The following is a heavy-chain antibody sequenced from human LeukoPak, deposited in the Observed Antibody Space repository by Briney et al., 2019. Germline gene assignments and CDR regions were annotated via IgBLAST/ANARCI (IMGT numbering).Heavy chain of an antibody. CDR3: AKRGVVIRVILVGFHKEAYYFDS. J-gene: IGHJ4*02. Sequence: GSLRLSCAVSGTTVSNYGMSWVRQAPGKGLEWVAGISGSGGGTNYADSVKGRFTISRDNFKNTLYLQRNSLRAEDTAVYFCAKRGVVIRVILVGFHKEAYYFDSWGQGALVTVSS. V-gene: IGHV3-23*01. CDR1: GTTVSNYG. D-gene: IGHD3-22*01. CDR2: ISGSGGGT.